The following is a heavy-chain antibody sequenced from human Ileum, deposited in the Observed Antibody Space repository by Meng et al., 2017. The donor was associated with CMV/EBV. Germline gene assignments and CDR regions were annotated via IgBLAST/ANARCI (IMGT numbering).Heavy chain of an antibody. CDR1: GVSINTNTYY. J-gene: IGHJ4*02. CDR3: ATTYYDALTGYASLDY. V-gene: IGHV4-39*07. Sequence: QLQVRGSCPGLVEPWETLSLTCSVSGVSINTNTYYWGWIRQPPGKGLEWIGNMYYSTGGIYYNPSLKSRVTLSLDTSKNQFSLKLTSVTAADTAVYFCATTYYDALTGYASLDYWGPGILVTVSS. D-gene: IGHD3-9*01. CDR2: MYYSTGGI.